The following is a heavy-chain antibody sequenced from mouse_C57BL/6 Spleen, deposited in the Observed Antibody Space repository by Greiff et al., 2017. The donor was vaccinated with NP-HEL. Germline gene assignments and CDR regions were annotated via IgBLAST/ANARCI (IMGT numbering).Heavy chain of an antibody. D-gene: IGHD1-1*01. Sequence: SGAELARPGASVKLSCKASGYTFTSYGISWVKQRTGQGLEWIGEIYPRSGNTYYNEKFKGKATLTADKSSSTAYMELRSLTSEDSAVYFCARKFYEGFAYWGQGTLVTVSA. CDR3: ARKFYEGFAY. CDR1: GYTFTSYG. V-gene: IGHV1-81*01. J-gene: IGHJ3*01. CDR2: IYPRSGNT.